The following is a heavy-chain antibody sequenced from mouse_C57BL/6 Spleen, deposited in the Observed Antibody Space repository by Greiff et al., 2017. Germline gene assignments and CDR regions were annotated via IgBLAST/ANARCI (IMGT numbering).Heavy chain of an antibody. V-gene: IGHV1-61*01. J-gene: IGHJ4*01. CDR2: IYPSDSET. Sequence: QVQLQQPGAELVRPGSSVKLSCKASGYTFTSYWMDWVKQRPGQGLEWIGNIYPSDSETHYNQKFKDKATLTVDKSSSTAYMQLSSLTSEDSAVYYCARRDHSNYEKGYAMDYWGQGTSVTVSS. CDR1: GYTFTSYW. D-gene: IGHD2-5*01. CDR3: ARRDHSNYEKGYAMDY.